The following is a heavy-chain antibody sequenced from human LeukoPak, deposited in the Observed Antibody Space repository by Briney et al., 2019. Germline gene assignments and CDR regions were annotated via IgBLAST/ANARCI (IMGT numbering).Heavy chain of an antibody. J-gene: IGHJ4*02. CDR1: GYTFTSYD. D-gene: IGHD2-15*01. CDR3: ARVVSSGGSLAFDY. Sequence: ASVKVSCKASGYTFTSYDINWVRQATGQGLEWMGWMNPNSGNTGYAQKFQGRVTMTTNTSISTAYMELSSLRSADTAVYYCARVVSSGGSLAFDYWGQGTLVTVSS. CDR2: MNPNSGNT. V-gene: IGHV1-8*01.